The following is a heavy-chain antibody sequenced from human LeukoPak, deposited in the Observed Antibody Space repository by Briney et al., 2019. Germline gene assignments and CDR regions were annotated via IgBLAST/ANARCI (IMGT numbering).Heavy chain of an antibody. D-gene: IGHD3-9*01. Sequence: GGSLRLSCAASGFTVSSNYMSWVRQAPGKGLEWVSSISSSSSYIYYADSVKGRFTISRDNAKNSLYLQMNSLRAEDTAVYYCARDLYYDILTDDWFDPWGQGTLVTVSS. CDR3: ARDLYYDILTDDWFDP. J-gene: IGHJ5*02. V-gene: IGHV3-21*01. CDR2: ISSSSSYI. CDR1: GFTVSSNY.